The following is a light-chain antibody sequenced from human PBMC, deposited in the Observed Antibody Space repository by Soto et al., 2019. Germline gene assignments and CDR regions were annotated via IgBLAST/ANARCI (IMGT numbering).Light chain of an antibody. Sequence: SYELTQPPSVSVAPGQTARITCWGNNIGSKSVHWYQQKPGQAPVLVVYDDSDRPSGIPKRFSGSNSGNTATLTISRVEAGDEADYYCQVWDSSSDHYVFGTGTKVTVL. CDR2: DDS. CDR1: NIGSKS. CDR3: QVWDSSSDHYV. J-gene: IGLJ1*01. V-gene: IGLV3-21*02.